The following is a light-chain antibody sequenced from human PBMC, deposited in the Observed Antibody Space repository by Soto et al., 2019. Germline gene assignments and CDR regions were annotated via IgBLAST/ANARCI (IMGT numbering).Light chain of an antibody. J-gene: IGLJ1*01. CDR1: NIGSKN. CDR3: QVWDSSTGV. V-gene: IGLV3-9*01. Sequence: SYELTQPLSVSVALGQTARITCGGNNIGSKNVHWYPQKPGQAPVLVIYRDSNRPSGIPERFSGSNSGNTATLTISRAQAGDEDDYYCQVWDSSTGVFGTGTKLTVL. CDR2: RDS.